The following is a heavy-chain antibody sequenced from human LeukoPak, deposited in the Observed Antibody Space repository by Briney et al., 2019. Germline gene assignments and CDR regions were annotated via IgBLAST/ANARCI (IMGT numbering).Heavy chain of an antibody. CDR2: IKSKPNGETT. V-gene: IGHV3-15*01. D-gene: IGHD3-10*01. J-gene: IGHJ4*02. Sequence: GGSLRLSCAASGFTFSSYAMSWVRQAPGKGLEWVGRIKSKPNGETTDYAAPVKGRFTISRDDSKNTLYLQMNSLKTEDTAVYYCTSGGLWFGDPQPCWGQGTLVTVSS. CDR1: GFTFSSYA. CDR3: TSGGLWFGDPQPC.